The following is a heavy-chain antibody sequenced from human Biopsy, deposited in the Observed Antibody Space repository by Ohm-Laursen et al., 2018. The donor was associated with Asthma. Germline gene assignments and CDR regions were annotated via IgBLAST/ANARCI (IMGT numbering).Heavy chain of an antibody. CDR2: THHSGYT. Sequence: SETLSLTCAVYGGSFSSNYWSWIRPTPGKGLEWLGDTHHSGYTNYNPSLSSRLTLSVDTSKNQFSLKLTSVTAADTAVYFCARDAGSAWSSGLDAFDFWGHGTMVTVSS. V-gene: IGHV4-34*01. D-gene: IGHD6-19*01. J-gene: IGHJ3*01. CDR1: GGSFSSNY. CDR3: ARDAGSAWSSGLDAFDF.